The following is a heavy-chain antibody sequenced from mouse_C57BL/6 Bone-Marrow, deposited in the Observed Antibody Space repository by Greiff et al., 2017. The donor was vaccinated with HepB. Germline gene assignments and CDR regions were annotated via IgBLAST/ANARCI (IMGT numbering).Heavy chain of an antibody. CDR3: TGLYYYGSSSAWFAY. D-gene: IGHD1-1*01. V-gene: IGHV6-3*01. J-gene: IGHJ3*01. CDR1: GFTFSNYW. Sequence: EVKLMESGGGLVQPGGSMKLSCVASGFTFSNYWMNWVRQSPEKGLEWVAQIRLKSDNYATNYAESVKGRFTISRDDSKSSVYLQMNNLRAEDTGIYYCTGLYYYGSSSAWFAYWGQGTLVTVSA. CDR2: IRLKSDNYAT.